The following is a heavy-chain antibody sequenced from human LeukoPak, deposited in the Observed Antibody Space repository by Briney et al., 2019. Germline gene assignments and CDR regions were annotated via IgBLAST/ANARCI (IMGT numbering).Heavy chain of an antibody. CDR2: ISWNSGSI. CDR1: GFTFYDYA. Sequence: GGSLRLSCAASGFTFYDYAMHWVRNAPGKGLEWVSGISWNSGSIGYADSVKGRFTISRDNAKNSLYLQMNSLRAEDTALYYCAKAGDLTGQYFQHWGQGTLVTVSS. D-gene: IGHD4-17*01. CDR3: AKAGDLTGQYFQH. J-gene: IGHJ1*01. V-gene: IGHV3-9*01.